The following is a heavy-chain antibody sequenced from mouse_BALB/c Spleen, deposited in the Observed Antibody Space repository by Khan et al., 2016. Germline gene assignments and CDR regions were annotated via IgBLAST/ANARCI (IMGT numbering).Heavy chain of an antibody. CDR2: ISYSGST. V-gene: IGHV3-2*02. CDR1: GYSITSDYA. J-gene: IGHJ4*01. D-gene: IGHD1-2*01. Sequence: EVQLQESGPGLVKPSQSLSLTCTVTGYSITSDYAWNWFRQFPGNKLEWMGYISYSGSTRYYPSLKSRISITRDTPRNQFLQQLHSVTTEDTSTYYCALTPTAYYAMDYWGQGTSVTVSS. CDR3: ALTPTAYYAMDY.